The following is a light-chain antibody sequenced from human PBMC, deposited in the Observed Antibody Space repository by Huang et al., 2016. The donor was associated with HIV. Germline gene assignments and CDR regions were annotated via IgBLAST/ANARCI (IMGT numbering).Light chain of an antibody. CDR1: QSLLHSNGYNY. CDR3: MQALQTPPYT. CDR2: LGS. J-gene: IGKJ2*01. Sequence: DIVMTQSPLSLPVTPGEPASISCRSSQSLLHSNGYNYLDWYLQKPGQSPQLLIYLGSHLASGVPDRFSGSGSGTDFTLKISRVEAEDVGVYYCMQALQTPPYTFGQGTKLEIK. V-gene: IGKV2-28*01.